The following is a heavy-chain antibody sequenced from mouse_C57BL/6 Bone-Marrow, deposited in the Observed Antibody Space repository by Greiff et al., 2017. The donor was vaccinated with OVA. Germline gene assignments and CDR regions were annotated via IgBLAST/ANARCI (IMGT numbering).Heavy chain of an antibody. J-gene: IGHJ4*01. V-gene: IGHV3-6*01. CDR2: ISYDGSN. CDR3: ARVGLRRYYAMDY. Sequence: EVKLMESGPGLVKPSQSLSLPCSVPGYSIPSGYYWNWIRPFPGNKLEWLGYISYDGSNNYNPSLKNRISINRDTSKNQFFQKLNYVTTEDTATYYCARVGLRRYYAMDYWGQGTSVTVAS. D-gene: IGHD2-4*01. CDR1: GYSIPSGYY.